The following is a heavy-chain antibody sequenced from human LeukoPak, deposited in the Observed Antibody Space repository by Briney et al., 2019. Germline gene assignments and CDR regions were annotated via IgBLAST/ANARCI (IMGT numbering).Heavy chain of an antibody. Sequence: SETLSLTCTVSDGSLSGYSWSWIRPPPGKGLEWIAYIYYSGSTNYNTTLKSRVTISVDPSKNQFSLKLSSVTAADTAVYYCARDVGATPGWFDPWGQGTLVTVSS. CDR2: IYYSGST. D-gene: IGHD1-26*01. J-gene: IGHJ5*02. V-gene: IGHV4-59*01. CDR1: DGSLSGYS. CDR3: ARDVGATPGWFDP.